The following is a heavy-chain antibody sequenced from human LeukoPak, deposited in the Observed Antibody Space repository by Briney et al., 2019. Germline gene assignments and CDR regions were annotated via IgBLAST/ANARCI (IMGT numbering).Heavy chain of an antibody. CDR3: ARVTPSSSSWYTRYYYYYMDV. D-gene: IGHD6-13*01. CDR1: GGSFSGYY. J-gene: IGHJ6*03. Sequence: PSETLSLTCAVYGGSFSGYYWSWIRQPPGKGLEWIVGINHSGSTNYNPSLKSRVTISVDTSKNQFSLKLSSVTAADTAVYYCARVTPSSSSWYTRYYYYYMDVWGKGTTVTVSS. CDR2: INHSGST. V-gene: IGHV4-34*01.